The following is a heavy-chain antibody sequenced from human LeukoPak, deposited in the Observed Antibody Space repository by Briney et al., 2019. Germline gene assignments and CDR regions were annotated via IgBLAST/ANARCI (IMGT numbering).Heavy chain of an antibody. J-gene: IGHJ4*02. CDR2: ISWNGGSI. V-gene: IGHV3-9*01. D-gene: IGHD1-26*01. Sequence: PGGSLRLSCAASGFTFDDFAMHWVRQAPGQGLEWVAGISWNGGSIDYANSVRGRFIISRDNAENSLYLQMNSLRAEDTALYYCSKGSGRFWTYFDHWGQGALVTVSS. CDR1: GFTFDDFA. CDR3: SKGSGRFWTYFDH.